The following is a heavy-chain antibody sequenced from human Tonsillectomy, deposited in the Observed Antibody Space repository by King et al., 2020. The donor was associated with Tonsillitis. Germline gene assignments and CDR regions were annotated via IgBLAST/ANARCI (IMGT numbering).Heavy chain of an antibody. J-gene: IGHJ6*02. CDR1: GFTFSTYW. Sequence: VQLVESGGGLVQPGGSLRLSCAASGFTFSTYWMSWVRQAPGKGLEWVAIIRQDGSEKYCVDSVKGRFTISRDNAKNSLYMQMNSLRAEDTAVYYCARDRQYNILTGKTYYYCMDVWGQGTPVTVSS. CDR3: ARDRQYNILTGKTYYYCMDV. D-gene: IGHD3-9*01. CDR2: IRQDGSEK. V-gene: IGHV3-7*01.